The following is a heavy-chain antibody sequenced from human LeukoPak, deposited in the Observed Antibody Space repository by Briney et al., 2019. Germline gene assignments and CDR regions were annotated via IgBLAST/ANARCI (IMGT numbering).Heavy chain of an antibody. CDR3: ASPVVRGVAQNAFDI. CDR1: GGTFTSYA. J-gene: IGHJ3*02. Sequence: SVTVSCKASGGTFTSYAISWVRQAPGQGLEWMGGIIPIFGTANYAQKFQGRVTITTDESTSTAYMELSSLRSEDTAVYYYASPVVRGVAQNAFDIWGQGTMVTVSS. CDR2: IIPIFGTA. V-gene: IGHV1-69*05. D-gene: IGHD3-10*01.